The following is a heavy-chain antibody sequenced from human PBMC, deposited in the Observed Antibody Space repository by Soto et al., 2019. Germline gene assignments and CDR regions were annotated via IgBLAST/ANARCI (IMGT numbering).Heavy chain of an antibody. CDR1: GYTFTTYG. V-gene: IGHV1-18*03. D-gene: IGHD3-16*02. CDR2: ISAYYGTT. Sequence: QVQLMQSGAEVKKPGASVKVSCKASGYTFTTYGITWVRQAPGQGPEWMGWISAYYGTTDYAQKFQGRVTLTRDISTSTAFMELRSLRSDDMAVYYCTIEVSKGVIIANGYWGQRTLVTVSS. CDR3: TIEVSKGVIIANGY. J-gene: IGHJ4*02.